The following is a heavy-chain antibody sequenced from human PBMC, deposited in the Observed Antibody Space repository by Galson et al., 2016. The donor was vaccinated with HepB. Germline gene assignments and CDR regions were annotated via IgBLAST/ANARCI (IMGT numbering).Heavy chain of an antibody. CDR3: ARPYNSAWALDAFDI. Sequence: LVKVSCKASGYTFTSYTIHWVRQAPGQRLEWMGWINAGSGDTQYSQKFQGRVTFTRDTSASTAYMELSSLRSEETAVYYCARPYNSAWALDAFDIWGQGTMVTVSS. D-gene: IGHD6-25*01. J-gene: IGHJ3*02. V-gene: IGHV1-3*01. CDR1: GYTFTSYT. CDR2: INAGSGDT.